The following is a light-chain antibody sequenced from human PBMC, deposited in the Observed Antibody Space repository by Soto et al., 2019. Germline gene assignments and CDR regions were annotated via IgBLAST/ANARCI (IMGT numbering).Light chain of an antibody. CDR3: QQYHIYSGT. CDR2: KAS. CDR1: QSVSNW. J-gene: IGKJ1*01. Sequence: DIQMTQSPSTLSATVGDRVTITCRASQSVSNWLAWFQQKPGKAPKLLIYKASTLESGVPSRFSGSGSGTEFTLTINSLQPDDFATYYCQQYHIYSGTFGQGTKVDIK. V-gene: IGKV1-5*03.